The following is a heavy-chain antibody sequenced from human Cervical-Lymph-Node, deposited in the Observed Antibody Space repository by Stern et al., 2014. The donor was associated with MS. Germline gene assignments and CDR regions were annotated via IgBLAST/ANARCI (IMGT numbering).Heavy chain of an antibody. Sequence: QVQLQESGPGLVKPSETLSLTCTVSGGSISSYYWSWIRQPPGKGLEWIGYIYYSGSTNYNPSLKSRVTISVDTSKNQFSLKLSSVTAADTAVYYCARRRYSYGAFDIWGQGTMVTVSS. CDR1: GGSISSYY. J-gene: IGHJ3*02. V-gene: IGHV4-59*01. CDR2: IYYSGST. D-gene: IGHD5-18*01. CDR3: ARRRYSYGAFDI.